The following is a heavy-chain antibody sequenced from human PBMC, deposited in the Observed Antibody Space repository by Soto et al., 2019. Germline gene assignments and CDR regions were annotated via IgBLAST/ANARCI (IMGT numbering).Heavy chain of an antibody. CDR2: IYYSGST. Sequence: TSETLSLTCTVSGGTISSGDYYWSWIRQPPGKGLEWIGYIYYSGSTYYNPSLKSRVTISVDTSKNQFSLKLSSVTAADTAVYYCARGKIEWFHPNFDYWGQGTLVTVSS. V-gene: IGHV4-30-4*02. CDR3: ARGKIEWFHPNFDY. D-gene: IGHD3-3*01. CDR1: GGTISSGDYY. J-gene: IGHJ4*02.